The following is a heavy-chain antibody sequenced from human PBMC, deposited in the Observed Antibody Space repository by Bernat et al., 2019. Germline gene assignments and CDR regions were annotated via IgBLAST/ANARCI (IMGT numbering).Heavy chain of an antibody. CDR1: GFTLSTSW. CDR2: ITGDGSST. J-gene: IGHJ6*02. V-gene: IGHV3-74*01. D-gene: IGHD4-11*01. CDR3: ARDRSYTMDV. Sequence: EVQLVETGGGLVQPGGSLRLSCAASGFTLSTSWMHWVRQAPGKGLVWVSRITGDGSSTIYADSVKGRFTSSRDNAKNTLYLQMNKLRAEDTAVYYCARDRSYTMDVWGQGTTVTVSS.